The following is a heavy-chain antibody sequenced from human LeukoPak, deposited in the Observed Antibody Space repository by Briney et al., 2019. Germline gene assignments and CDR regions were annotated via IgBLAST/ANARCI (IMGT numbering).Heavy chain of an antibody. D-gene: IGHD3-22*01. J-gene: IGHJ1*01. CDR3: ARGGIGYYDSSGYDEYLQH. Sequence: PGGSLRLSCTASGFTFSSYALTWVRQAPGKGLEWVSLIYSGGSTYYADSVKGRFTISRDNSKNTLYLQMNSLRAEDTALYYCARGGIGYYDSSGYDEYLQHWGQGTLVTVSS. CDR1: GFTFSSYA. CDR2: IYSGGST. V-gene: IGHV3-66*01.